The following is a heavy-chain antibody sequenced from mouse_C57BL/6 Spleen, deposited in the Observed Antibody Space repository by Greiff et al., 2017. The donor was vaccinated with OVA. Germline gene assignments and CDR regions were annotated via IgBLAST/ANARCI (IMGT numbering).Heavy chain of an antibody. CDR1: GFTFSDYG. Sequence: EVKVVESGGGLVKPGGSLKLSCAASGFTFSDYGMHWVRQAPEKGLEWVAYISSGSSTISYADTVKGRFTISRDNAKNTLFLQMTSLRSEDTAMYYCARRSGNYDAMDYWGQGTSVTVSS. CDR3: ARRSGNYDAMDY. J-gene: IGHJ4*01. CDR2: ISSGSSTI. D-gene: IGHD1-3*01. V-gene: IGHV5-17*01.